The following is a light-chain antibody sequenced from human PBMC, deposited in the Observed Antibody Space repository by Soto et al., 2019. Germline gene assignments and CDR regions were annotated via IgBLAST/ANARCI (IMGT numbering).Light chain of an antibody. V-gene: IGKV3-20*01. CDR1: QSVPSNF. CDR2: GVS. CDR3: QQYDSSWT. Sequence: ILLTQSPGTLSLSPGERATLSCRASQSVPSNFLAWYQQKPGQAPILVIYGVSRRATGIPDRFSGSGYGTDFPLTISRLDPEDFAVYYCQQYDSSWTFGQGTKVELK. J-gene: IGKJ1*01.